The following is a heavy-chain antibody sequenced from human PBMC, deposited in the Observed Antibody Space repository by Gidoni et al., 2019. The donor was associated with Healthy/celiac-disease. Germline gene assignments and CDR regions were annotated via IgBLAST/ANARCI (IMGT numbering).Heavy chain of an antibody. J-gene: IGHJ4*02. Sequence: EVQLVESGGGLVQPGGSLRLSCAASGFTFSSYWMSWVRQAPGKGLEWVANIKQDGSEKYYVDSVKGRFTISRDNAKNSLYLQMNSLRAEDTAVYYCARDLGESGWYIDYWGQGTLVTVSS. V-gene: IGHV3-7*01. CDR1: GFTFSSYW. CDR2: IKQDGSEK. D-gene: IGHD6-19*01. CDR3: ARDLGESGWYIDY.